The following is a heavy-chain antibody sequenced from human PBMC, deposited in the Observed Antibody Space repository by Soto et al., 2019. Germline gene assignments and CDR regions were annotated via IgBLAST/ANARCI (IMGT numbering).Heavy chain of an antibody. J-gene: IGHJ4*02. CDR3: ARALYSSSSRTTYFDY. D-gene: IGHD6-6*01. CDR2: IGTAGDS. V-gene: IGHV3-13*01. Sequence: PGGSLRLSCAASGFTFSSYDMHWVRQATGKGLAWVSAIGTAGDSYYPGSVKGRFTISRENSRNSLYLQMNSLRAEDTALYYCARALYSSSSRTTYFDYWGQGTLVTVSS. CDR1: GFTFSSYD.